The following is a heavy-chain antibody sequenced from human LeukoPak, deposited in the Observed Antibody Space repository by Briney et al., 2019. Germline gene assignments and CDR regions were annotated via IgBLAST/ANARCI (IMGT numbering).Heavy chain of an antibody. V-gene: IGHV3-23*01. Sequence: PSETLSLTCTVSGGSISSYYWSWIRQPPGKGLEWVSSISGSGGSTQYAASVQGRFTISRDNSKNTLYLQMNSLRAEDTAVYYCAKDPNGDYIGTFDIWGQGTMVTVSS. J-gene: IGHJ3*02. D-gene: IGHD4-17*01. CDR1: GGSISSYY. CDR3: AKDPNGDYIGTFDI. CDR2: ISGSGGST.